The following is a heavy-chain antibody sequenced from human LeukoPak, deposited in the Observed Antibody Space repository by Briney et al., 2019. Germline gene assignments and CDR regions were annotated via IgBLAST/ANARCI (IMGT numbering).Heavy chain of an antibody. V-gene: IGHV4-59*08. CDR1: GGSISSYY. CDR3: ARQRPGIAVAGPFDY. Sequence: PSETLSLTCTVSGGSISSYYWSWIRQPPGKGLEWIGYIYYSGSTNYSPSLKSRVTISVDTSKNQFSLKLSSVTAADTAVYYCARQRPGIAVAGPFDYWGQGTLVTVSS. J-gene: IGHJ4*02. D-gene: IGHD6-19*01. CDR2: IYYSGST.